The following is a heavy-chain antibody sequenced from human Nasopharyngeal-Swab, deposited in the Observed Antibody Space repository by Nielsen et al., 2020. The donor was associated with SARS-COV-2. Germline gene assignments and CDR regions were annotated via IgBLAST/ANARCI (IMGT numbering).Heavy chain of an antibody. CDR2: ISSSSSTI. J-gene: IGHJ5*02. D-gene: IGHD3-3*01. V-gene: IGHV3-48*02. CDR3: ARAQLTDDFWRGINWFDP. Sequence: WIRQPPGKGLEWVSYISSSSSTIYYADSVKGRFTISRDNAKNSLYLQMNSLRDEDTAVYYCARAQLTDDFWRGINWFDPWGQGTLGTVSS.